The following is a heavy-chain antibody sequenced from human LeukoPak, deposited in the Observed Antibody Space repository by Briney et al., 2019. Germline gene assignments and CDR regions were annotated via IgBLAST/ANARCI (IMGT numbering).Heavy chain of an antibody. J-gene: IGHJ5*01. Sequence: PSETRSLTCTVSAASISSSSHHWGWIRQSPGKGLEWIGSVYYGRTTYYSPSLDSRVTISLDTSANQFSLQLNSVTAADTAVYYCVRHDGRGGATMGAFDSWGQGSLVTVSS. CDR3: VRHDGRGGATMGAFDS. CDR2: VYYGRTT. D-gene: IGHD4/OR15-4a*01. V-gene: IGHV4-39*01. CDR1: AASISSSSHH.